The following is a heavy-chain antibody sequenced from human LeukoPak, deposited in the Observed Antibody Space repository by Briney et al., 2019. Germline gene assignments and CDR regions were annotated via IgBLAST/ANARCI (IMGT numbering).Heavy chain of an antibody. D-gene: IGHD6-19*01. CDR1: GFTFSDYY. J-gene: IGHJ4*02. CDR2: ISSSGSTI. Sequence: GGSLRLSCAASGFTFSDYYMSWIRQTPGKGLEWVSYISSSGSTIYYADSVKGRFTISRDNAKNSLYLQMNSLRAEDTAVYYCATIKKGLAVAGPFDYWGQGTLVTVSS. V-gene: IGHV3-11*04. CDR3: ATIKKGLAVAGPFDY.